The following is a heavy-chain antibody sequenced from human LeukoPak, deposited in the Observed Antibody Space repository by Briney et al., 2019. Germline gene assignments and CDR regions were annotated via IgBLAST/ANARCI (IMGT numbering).Heavy chain of an antibody. V-gene: IGHV3-11*03. CDR1: GFTFSVYY. D-gene: IGHD1-1*01. CDR3: ARSQRRSYYGMDV. CDR2: ISSSSSYT. Sequence: PGGSLRLSCAASGFTFSVYYMSWIRQAPGKGLEWVSYISSSSSYTNYADSVKGRFTISRDNAKNSLYLQMNSLRAEDTAVYYCARSQRRSYYGMDVWGQGTTVTVSS. J-gene: IGHJ6*02.